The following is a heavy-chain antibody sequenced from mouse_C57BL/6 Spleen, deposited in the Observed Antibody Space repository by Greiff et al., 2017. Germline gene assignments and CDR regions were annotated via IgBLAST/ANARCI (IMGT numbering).Heavy chain of an antibody. CDR3: VKAVSYYDYVAWFAY. Sequence: EVQRVESGGGLVQPGASLRLSCAASGFTFTDYYMSWVRQPPGKAPEWLALIRNKANGYTTEYTASVKGRFTISRDNSQNILYLQMNTLRAEDSATYYCVKAVSYYDYVAWFAYWGQGTLVTVSA. J-gene: IGHJ3*01. V-gene: IGHV7-4*01. CDR1: GFTFTDYY. CDR2: IRNKANGYTT. D-gene: IGHD2-4*01.